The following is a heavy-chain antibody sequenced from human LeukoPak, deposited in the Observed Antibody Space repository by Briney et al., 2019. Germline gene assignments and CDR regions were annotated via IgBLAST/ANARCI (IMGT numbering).Heavy chain of an antibody. CDR1: GFTFSDYY. CDR2: ISSTGSYT. J-gene: IGHJ4*02. D-gene: IGHD2-8*01. V-gene: IGHV3-11*06. CDR3: ARGYCANGVCYSVTDY. Sequence: GGSLRLSCAASGFTFSDYYMNWVRQAPGKGLKWVSYISSTGSYTKYADSVKGRFIISRDNAKNSLYLQMNSLRAEDTAVYYCARGYCANGVCYSVTDYWGQGILVTVSS.